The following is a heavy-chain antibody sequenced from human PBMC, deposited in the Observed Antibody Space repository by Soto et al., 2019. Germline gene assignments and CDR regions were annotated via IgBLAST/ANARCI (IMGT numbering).Heavy chain of an antibody. CDR2: IYYSGST. J-gene: IGHJ4*02. D-gene: IGHD5-12*01. CDR1: GGSISSYY. Sequence: SETLSLTCTVSGGSISSYYWSWIRQPPGKGLEWIGYIYYSGSTNYNPSLKSRVTISVDTSKNQFSLKLSSVTAADTAVYYCARTSSGGYDPRFDYWGRGTLVTVSS. V-gene: IGHV4-59*08. CDR3: ARTSSGGYDPRFDY.